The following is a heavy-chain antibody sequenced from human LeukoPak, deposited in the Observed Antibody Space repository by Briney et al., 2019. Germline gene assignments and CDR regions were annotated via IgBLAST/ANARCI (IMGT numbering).Heavy chain of an antibody. V-gene: IGHV4-61*05. D-gene: IGHD2-21*02. CDR3: ARHRPPGDWSAFDY. J-gene: IGHJ4*02. Sequence: SETLSLTCTVSGGSISSSSYYWGWIRQPPGKGLEWIGYIYYSGSTNYNPSLKSRVTISVDTSKNQFSLKLSSVTAADTAVYYCARHRPPGDWSAFDYWGQGTLVTVSS. CDR1: GGSISSSSYY. CDR2: IYYSGST.